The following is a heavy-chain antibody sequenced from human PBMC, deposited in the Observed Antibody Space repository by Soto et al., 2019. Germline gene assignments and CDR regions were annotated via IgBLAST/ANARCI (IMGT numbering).Heavy chain of an antibody. V-gene: IGHV4-34*01. J-gene: IGHJ4*02. Sequence: SETLSLTCAAYGGSFSGYYWSWIRQPPGKGLEWIGEINHSGSTNYNPSLKSRVTISVDTSNNQFSLKLSSVTAADTAVYYGAGASPIYSSSPIEYWDPETLVAASS. CDR1: GGSFSGYY. D-gene: IGHD6-6*01. CDR3: AGASPIYSSSPIEY. CDR2: INHSGST.